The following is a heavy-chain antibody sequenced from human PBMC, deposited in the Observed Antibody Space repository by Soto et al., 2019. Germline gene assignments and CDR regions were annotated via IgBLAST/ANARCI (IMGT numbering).Heavy chain of an antibody. CDR1: GGTVSSYA. D-gene: IGHD3-10*01. CDR3: RVGIYYYGSGSSRGFDY. J-gene: IGHJ4*02. Sequence: GASVKVSCKASGGTVSSYAISWVRQAPGQGLEWMGGIIPIFGTANYAQKFQGRVTITADESTSTPYMELSSLRSEDTAVYYCRVGIYYYGSGSSRGFDYWGQGTLVTVSS. V-gene: IGHV1-69*13. CDR2: IIPIFGTA.